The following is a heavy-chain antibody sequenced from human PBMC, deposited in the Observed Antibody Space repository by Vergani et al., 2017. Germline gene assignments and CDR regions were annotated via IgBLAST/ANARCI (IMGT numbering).Heavy chain of an antibody. J-gene: IGHJ5*02. V-gene: IGHV3-11*05. D-gene: IGHD3-10*01. CDR3: ARVRTDKLLWFGEDWFDP. CDR2: ISSSSSYT. CDR1: GFTFSDYY. Sequence: QVQLVESGGGLVKPGGSLRLSCAASGFTFSDYYMSWIRQAPGKGLEWVSYISSSSSYTNYADSVKGRFTISRDNAKNSLYLQMNSLRAEDTAVYYCARVRTDKLLWFGEDWFDPWGQGTLVTVSS.